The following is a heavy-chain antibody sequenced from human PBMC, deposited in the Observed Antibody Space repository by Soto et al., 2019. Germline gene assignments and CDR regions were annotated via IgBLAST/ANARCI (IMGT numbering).Heavy chain of an antibody. Sequence: PGETLKISCRGSGYSFTSYWIGGVRQMPGKGLEWMGIIYPGDSDTRYSPSFQGQVTISADKSISTAYLQWSSLKASDTAMYYCARPGSRDGYNAAFDIWGQGTMVTVSS. V-gene: IGHV5-51*01. CDR1: GYSFTSYW. CDR3: ARPGSRDGYNAAFDI. D-gene: IGHD5-12*01. CDR2: IYPGDSDT. J-gene: IGHJ3*02.